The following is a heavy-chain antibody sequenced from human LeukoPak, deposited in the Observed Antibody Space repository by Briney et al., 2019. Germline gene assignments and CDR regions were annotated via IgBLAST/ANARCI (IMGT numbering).Heavy chain of an antibody. CDR2: ISSTSTFI. V-gene: IGHV3-21*01. J-gene: IGHJ6*03. CDR1: KFTFHTYL. Sequence: PGGSLRLSCAGSKFTFHTYLMNWVRQAPGKGLEWVASISSTSTFIYSADSVKGRFTIPRDTAKNSLFLQMNSLRAEDTAIYYCARDYFDSSDYPQTYYYYYMDVWGKGTTVTVSS. D-gene: IGHD3-22*01. CDR3: ARDYFDSSDYPQTYYYYYMDV.